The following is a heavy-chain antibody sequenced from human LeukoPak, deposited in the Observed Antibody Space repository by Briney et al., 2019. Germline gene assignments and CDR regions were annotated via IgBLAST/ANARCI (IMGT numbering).Heavy chain of an antibody. J-gene: IGHJ4*02. CDR2: IYYSGST. CDR1: GGSISSSSYY. D-gene: IGHD3-3*01. Sequence: PSETLSLTCTVSGGSISSSSYYWGWIRQPPGKGLEWIGSIYYSGSTYYNPSLKSRVTISVDTSKNQFSLKLSSVTAADTAVYYCARASYDFWSGYYRSRLFDYWGQGTLVTVSS. CDR3: ARASYDFWSGYYRSRLFDY. V-gene: IGHV4-39*01.